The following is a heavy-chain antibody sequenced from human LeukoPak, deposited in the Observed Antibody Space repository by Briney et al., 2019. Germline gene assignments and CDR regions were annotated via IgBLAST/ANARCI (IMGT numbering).Heavy chain of an antibody. J-gene: IGHJ6*02. CDR1: GFXFSTYG. CDR3: ARGVTTVADYYYYGMDV. CDR2: ILCVGSNK. Sequence: GGSLSLSCAASGFXFSTYGMHWVRQAPARGLVWVAAILCVGSNKNYADSVKGRFTISRDNSNNTLYLQMNSLRAEDTAVYYCARGVTTVADYYYYGMDVWGQGTTVTVSS. D-gene: IGHD4-11*01. V-gene: IGHV3-33*08.